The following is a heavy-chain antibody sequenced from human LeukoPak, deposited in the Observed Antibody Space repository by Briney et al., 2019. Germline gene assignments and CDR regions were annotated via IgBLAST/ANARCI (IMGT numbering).Heavy chain of an antibody. V-gene: IGHV3-21*01. J-gene: IGHJ4*02. CDR1: GFTFSSYT. D-gene: IGHD1-20*01. Sequence: PGGSLRLSCAASGFTFSSYTMNWVRQAPGKGLEWVSLISSSSSYIFYADSVKGRFTISRDNAKKSLYLQMNSLRAEDTAVYYCARPLSGTTDFDYWGQGTLVTVSS. CDR2: ISSSSSYI. CDR3: ARPLSGTTDFDY.